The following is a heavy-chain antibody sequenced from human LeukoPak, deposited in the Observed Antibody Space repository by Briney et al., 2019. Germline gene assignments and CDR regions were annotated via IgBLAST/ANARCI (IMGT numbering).Heavy chain of an antibody. Sequence: GGSLKLSCAASGFTFSSYAMHWVRQAPGKGLEWVAVISYDGSNKYYADSVKGRFTISRDNAKNSLYLQMNSLRAEDTAVYYCATGETYGDPDAFDIWGQGTMVTVSS. CDR2: ISYDGSNK. V-gene: IGHV3-30-3*01. D-gene: IGHD4-17*01. CDR1: GFTFSSYA. CDR3: ATGETYGDPDAFDI. J-gene: IGHJ3*02.